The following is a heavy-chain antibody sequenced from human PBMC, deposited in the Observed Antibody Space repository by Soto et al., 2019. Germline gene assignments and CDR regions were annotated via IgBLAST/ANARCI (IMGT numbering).Heavy chain of an antibody. D-gene: IGHD5-18*01. CDR1: GYTFTDYA. CDR3: ARDTGYTFGSLNY. V-gene: IGHV1-3*01. J-gene: IGHJ4*02. Sequence: HVELVQSGADVKKPGASVTLSCKASGYTFTDYALHWVRQAPGQRLEWMGWMNAGVGNTLYSQKFQGRITITRDTSASIAYMELNSLKSEDTAIYYCARDTGYTFGSLNYWGPGTLVTVSS. CDR2: MNAGVGNT.